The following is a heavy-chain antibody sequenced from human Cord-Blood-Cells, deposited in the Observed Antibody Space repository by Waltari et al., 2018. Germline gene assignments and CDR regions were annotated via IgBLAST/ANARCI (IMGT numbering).Heavy chain of an antibody. D-gene: IGHD6-6*01. CDR2: ISYDGSNK. J-gene: IGHJ4*02. CDR3: ASPSYYFDY. V-gene: IGHV3-30-3*01. CDR1: GLTFSSYA. Sequence: QVQLVESGGGVVQPGRSLRLSCAASGLTFSSYAMHWVRQAPGKGLEWVAVISYDGSNKYYADSVKGRFTISRDNSKNTLYLQMNSLRAEDTAVYYCASPSYYFDYWGQGTLVTVSS.